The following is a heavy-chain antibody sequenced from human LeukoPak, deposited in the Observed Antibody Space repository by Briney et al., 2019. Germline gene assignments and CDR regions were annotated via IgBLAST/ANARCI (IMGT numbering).Heavy chain of an antibody. CDR3: ARNGLEANGFFDH. D-gene: IGHD2-8*01. CDR2: ISVGGGSTK. J-gene: IGHJ4*02. Sequence: PGGSLRLSCAASGFIFSSYEMNWVRQAPGKGLEWVSYISVGGGSTKNHAESVQGRFTVSRDNGKNLVYLQMNSLRAEDTAVYYCARNGLEANGFFDHWGQGTLVTVSS. CDR1: GFIFSSYE. V-gene: IGHV3-48*03.